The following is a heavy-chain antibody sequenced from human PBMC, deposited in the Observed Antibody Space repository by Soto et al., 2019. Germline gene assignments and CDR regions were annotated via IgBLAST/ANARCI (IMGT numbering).Heavy chain of an antibody. CDR3: ARLIEGSGYPVDY. D-gene: IGHD3-3*01. J-gene: IGHJ4*02. CDR2: ISSSGSTI. Sequence: LRLSCAASGFTFSDYYMSWIRQAPGKGLEWVSYISSSGSTIYYADSVKSRFTISRDNAKNSLYLQMNSLRAEDTAVYYCARLIEGSGYPVDYWGQGTLVTVSS. V-gene: IGHV3-11*01. CDR1: GFTFSDYY.